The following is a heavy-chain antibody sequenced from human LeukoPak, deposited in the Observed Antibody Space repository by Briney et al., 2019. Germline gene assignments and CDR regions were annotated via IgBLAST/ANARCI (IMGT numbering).Heavy chain of an antibody. CDR1: GYSFTSYW. CDR2: IYPGDSDT. CDR3: ARTPGYCSSTSCYHYYGMDV. D-gene: IGHD2-2*01. V-gene: IGHV5-51*01. Sequence: GESLKISCKGSGYSFTSYWIGWVRQMPGKGLEWMGIIYPGDSDTRYSPSFQGQVTISADKSISTACLQWSSLKASDTAMYYCARTPGYCSSTSCYHYYGMDVWGKGTTVTVSS. J-gene: IGHJ6*04.